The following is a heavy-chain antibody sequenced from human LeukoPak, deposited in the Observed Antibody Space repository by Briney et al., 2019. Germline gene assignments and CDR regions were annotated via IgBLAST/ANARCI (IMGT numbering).Heavy chain of an antibody. D-gene: IGHD1-26*01. J-gene: IGHJ4*02. Sequence: GGSLRLSCSASGFTFSNCYMHWVRQAPGKGLEYVSTISNNGDTTFYADSVKGRFTISRDNSKNTLYLQVGSLRAEDTAIYYCVKDQSGTYSFDYWGQGTLVTVSS. CDR3: VKDQSGTYSFDY. CDR2: ISNNGDTT. V-gene: IGHV3-64D*06. CDR1: GFTFSNCY.